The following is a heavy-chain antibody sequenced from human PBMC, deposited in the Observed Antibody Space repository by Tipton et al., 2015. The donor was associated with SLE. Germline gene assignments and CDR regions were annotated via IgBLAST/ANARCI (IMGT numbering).Heavy chain of an antibody. V-gene: IGHV4-31*11. Sequence: TLSLTCAVSGASINSGAYYWSWIRQHPGQGLEWIGFIYYGGSTFYNPSLKSRLSISVDTSKNHFSLNLSSATAADTAVYYCASRYTSSSFYFDNWGQGTQVTVSS. CDR1: GASINSGAYY. D-gene: IGHD6-6*01. CDR2: IYYGGST. CDR3: ASRYTSSSFYFDN. J-gene: IGHJ4*02.